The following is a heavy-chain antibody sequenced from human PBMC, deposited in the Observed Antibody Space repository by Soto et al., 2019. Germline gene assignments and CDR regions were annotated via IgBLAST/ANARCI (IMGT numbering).Heavy chain of an antibody. J-gene: IGHJ4*02. CDR2: INPSSGDT. D-gene: IGHD2-8*02. CDR3: ARSTGRYYFDY. Sequence: QVQLVQSGAEVKKPGASVKISCQASGYTFINYYVHWVRLAPGQGLEWLGMINPSSGDTSAAQKFQARVTITRGSSPRTVDLDLSSLRSDDTAVYYCARSTGRYYFDYWGQGTLVTVSS. CDR1: GYTFINYY. V-gene: IGHV1-46*01.